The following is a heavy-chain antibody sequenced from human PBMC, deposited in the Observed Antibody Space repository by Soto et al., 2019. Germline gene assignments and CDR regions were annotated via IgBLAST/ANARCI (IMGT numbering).Heavy chain of an antibody. CDR3: AKDRYGDYGGVDY. J-gene: IGHJ4*02. V-gene: IGHV3-23*01. Sequence: EVQLLESGGGLVQPGGSLRLSCAASGFTFSTYAMIWVRQAPGKGLEWVSVITGGGGRTYYADSVKGRFTISRDNSKNTLYVQMNSLRAEDTAVYYCAKDRYGDYGGVDYWGQGTLVTVSS. D-gene: IGHD4-17*01. CDR1: GFTFSTYA. CDR2: ITGGGGRT.